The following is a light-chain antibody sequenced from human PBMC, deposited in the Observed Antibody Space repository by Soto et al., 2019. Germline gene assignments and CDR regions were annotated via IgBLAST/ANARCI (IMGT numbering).Light chain of an antibody. J-gene: IGLJ1*01. Sequence: QAVVTQPPSASGTPGQRVTISCSGTTSNIGSNPVNWYQQLPGTAPKLLIYSNIQRPSGVPDRLSGSKSGTSASLAIRGLQSEDEADYYCAAWDDSLNGYVFGTGTKLTVL. CDR2: SNI. V-gene: IGLV1-44*01. CDR1: TSNIGSNP. CDR3: AAWDDSLNGYV.